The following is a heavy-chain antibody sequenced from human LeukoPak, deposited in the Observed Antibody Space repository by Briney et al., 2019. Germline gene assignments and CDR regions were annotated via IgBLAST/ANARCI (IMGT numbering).Heavy chain of an antibody. Sequence: GGSLRLSCAASGFTFSSYSMNWVRQAPGKGLEWVSYISSSSSAIYYADSVKGRFTISRDNAKNSLYLQMISLRAEDTAVYYCASEKISSYDFWSGYQIGYFDYWGQGTLVTVSS. CDR1: GFTFSSYS. D-gene: IGHD3-3*01. CDR3: ASEKISSYDFWSGYQIGYFDY. CDR2: ISSSSSAI. V-gene: IGHV3-48*01. J-gene: IGHJ4*02.